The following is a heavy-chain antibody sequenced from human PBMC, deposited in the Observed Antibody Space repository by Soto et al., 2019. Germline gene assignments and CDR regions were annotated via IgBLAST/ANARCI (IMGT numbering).Heavy chain of an antibody. V-gene: IGHV1-69*13. CDR1: GGTFSSYA. CDR2: IIPIFGTA. D-gene: IGHD6-13*01. Sequence: GASVKVSCKASGGTFSSYAISWVRPAPGQGLEWMGGIIPIFGTANYAQKFQGRVTITADESTSTAYMELSSLRSEDTAVYYCALAAAGTYWFDPWGQGTLVTVSS. CDR3: ALAAAGTYWFDP. J-gene: IGHJ5*02.